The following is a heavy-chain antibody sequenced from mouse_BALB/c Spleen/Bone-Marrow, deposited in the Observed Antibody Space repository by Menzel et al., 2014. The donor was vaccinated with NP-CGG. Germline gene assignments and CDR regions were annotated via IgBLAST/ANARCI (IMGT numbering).Heavy chain of an antibody. CDR2: INPYNGGT. V-gene: IGHV1-18*01. J-gene: IGHJ2*01. CDR1: GYSFTGYT. CDR3: TRRERGPFDY. Sequence: VQLKESGPELVKPGASMKISCKASGYSFTGYTMNWVKQSHGKNLEWIGLINPYNGGTTYSQKFKGKATLTVDKSSSTAYMELLSLTSEDSAVYFCTRRERGPFDYWGQGTTLTVSS.